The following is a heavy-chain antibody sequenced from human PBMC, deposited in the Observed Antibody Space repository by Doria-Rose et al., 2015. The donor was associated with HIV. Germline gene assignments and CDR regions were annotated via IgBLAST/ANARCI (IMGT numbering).Heavy chain of an antibody. CDR1: GVSLSSPGMG. V-gene: IGHV2-26*01. Sequence: QVTLKESGPVLVKPTETLTLTCTVSGVSLSSPGMGVSWIRQPPGKALEWLANIFSDDARSYHTSLKSRLTISRGTSKSQVVLTMTDMDPVDTATYYCARIKSSRWYHKYYFDFWGQGTLVIVSA. J-gene: IGHJ4*02. CDR3: ARIKSSRWYHKYYFDF. D-gene: IGHD6-13*01. CDR2: IFSDDAR.